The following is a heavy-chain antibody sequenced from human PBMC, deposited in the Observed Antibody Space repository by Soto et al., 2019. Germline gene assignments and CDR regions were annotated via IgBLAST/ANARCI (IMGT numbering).Heavy chain of an antibody. CDR3: AKGMTTVTQNAFDI. J-gene: IGHJ3*02. CDR1: GFTFDDYA. D-gene: IGHD4-17*01. Sequence: PGGSLRLSCAASGFTFDDYAMRWVRQAPGKGLEWVSGISWNSGSIGYADSVKGRFTISRDNAKNSLYLQMNSLRAEDTALYYCAKGMTTVTQNAFDIWGQGTMVTVSS. V-gene: IGHV3-9*01. CDR2: ISWNSGSI.